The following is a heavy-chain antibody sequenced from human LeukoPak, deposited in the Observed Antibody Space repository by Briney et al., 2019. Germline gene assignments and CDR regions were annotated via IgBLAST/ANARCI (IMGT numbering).Heavy chain of an antibody. Sequence: SETLSLTCTVSGGSISNYYWTWIRQPPGKGLEWIGYIYYSGTTNYNPSLKSRVTISVDTSKNQFSLKLNSVTAADTAVYYCARGVYIAAAQYGYWGQGTLVTVSS. J-gene: IGHJ4*02. CDR1: GGSISNYY. CDR3: ARGVYIAAAQYGY. D-gene: IGHD6-13*01. CDR2: IYYSGTT. V-gene: IGHV4-59*01.